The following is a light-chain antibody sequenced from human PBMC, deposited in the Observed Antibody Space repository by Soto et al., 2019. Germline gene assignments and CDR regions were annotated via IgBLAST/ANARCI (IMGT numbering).Light chain of an antibody. CDR3: YQYDTSPWT. Sequence: EIVMTQSPATLSVSPGERATLSCRASQSVSSSYLAWYQQKPGQAPRLLIYGASSRATGIPDRFSGSGSGTDFTLTISRLEPEDFAVYYCYQYDTSPWTFGQGTKVDIK. J-gene: IGKJ1*01. V-gene: IGKV3-20*01. CDR2: GAS. CDR1: QSVSSSY.